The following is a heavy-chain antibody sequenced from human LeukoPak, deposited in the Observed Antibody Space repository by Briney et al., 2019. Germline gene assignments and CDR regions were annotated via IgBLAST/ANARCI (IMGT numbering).Heavy chain of an antibody. CDR2: IYYSGST. J-gene: IGHJ4*02. V-gene: IGHV4-59*08. Sequence: SEILSLTCTVSGGSISSYYWSWIRQPPGKGLEWIGYIYYSGSTNYNPSLKSRVTISVDTSKNQFSLKLSSVTAADTAVYYCSLGSGYELGFFDYWGQGTLVTVSS. CDR1: GGSISSYY. CDR3: SLGSGYELGFFDY. D-gene: IGHD5-12*01.